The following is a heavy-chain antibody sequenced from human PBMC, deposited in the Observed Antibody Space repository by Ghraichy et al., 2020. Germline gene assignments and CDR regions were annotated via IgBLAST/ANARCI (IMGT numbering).Heavy chain of an antibody. CDR1: GFTFSSYA. CDR3: ARPLYYDSSGYYY. Sequence: GGSLRLSCAASGFTFSSYAMHWVRQAPGKGLEWVTVISYDGSNKYYADSVKGRFTISRDNSKNTLYLQMNSLRAEDTAVYYCARPLYYDSSGYYYWGQGTLVTVS. J-gene: IGHJ4*02. CDR2: ISYDGSNK. V-gene: IGHV3-30*04. D-gene: IGHD3-22*01.